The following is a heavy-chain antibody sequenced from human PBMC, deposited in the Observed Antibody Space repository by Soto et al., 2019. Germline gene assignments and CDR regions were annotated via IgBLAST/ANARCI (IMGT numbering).Heavy chain of an antibody. CDR2: IKSKTDGGTT. CDR1: GFTFSNAW. V-gene: IGHV3-15*07. D-gene: IGHD1-26*01. Sequence: EVQLVESGGGLVKPGGSLRLSCAASGFTFSNAWMNWVRQAPGKGLEWVGRIKSKTDGGTTDYAAPVKGRFTISRDDSKNTLYLQMNSLKTEDTAVYYCTTEWDHTTYGMDVWGQGTTVTVSS. J-gene: IGHJ6*02. CDR3: TTEWDHTTYGMDV.